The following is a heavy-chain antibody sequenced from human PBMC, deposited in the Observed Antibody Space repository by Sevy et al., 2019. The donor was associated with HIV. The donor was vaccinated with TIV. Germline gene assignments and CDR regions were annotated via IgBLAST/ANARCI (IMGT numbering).Heavy chain of an antibody. Sequence: ASVKVSCKASGGTFSTYIINWVRQAPGQGLEWMGGVIASVNMANSAQKFQGRVTITADGSTSTAYMELSSLTSEDMAIYYCATAMPCGGDCYYFDSWGQGTRVTVSS. CDR1: GGTFSTYI. CDR2: VIASVNMA. CDR3: ATAMPCGGDCYYFDS. D-gene: IGHD2-21*02. V-gene: IGHV1-69*10. J-gene: IGHJ4*02.